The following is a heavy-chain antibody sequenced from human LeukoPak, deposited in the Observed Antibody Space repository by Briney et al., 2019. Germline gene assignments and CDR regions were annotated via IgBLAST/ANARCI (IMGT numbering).Heavy chain of an antibody. D-gene: IGHD1-26*01. V-gene: IGHV4-59*01. CDR3: ARDNGGYAYFDY. CDR2: IYYSGTT. J-gene: IGHJ4*02. CDR1: RDSISSYY. Sequence: SETLSLTCSVSRDSISSYYWSWIRQPPGKGLEWIGYIYYSGTTYYNPSLKSRVTISVDTSKNQFSLKLNSVTAADTAVYYCARDNGGYAYFDYWGQGTLVTVSS.